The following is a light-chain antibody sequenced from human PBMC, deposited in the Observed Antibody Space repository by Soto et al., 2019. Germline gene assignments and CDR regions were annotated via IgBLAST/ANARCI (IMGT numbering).Light chain of an antibody. CDR2: EVS. J-gene: IGLJ2*01. Sequence: QSVLTQPASVSGSPGQSITISCTGTSNDVGGYAYVSWYQQYPGKAPKLVISEVSNRPSGVSHRFSGSRSGNTASLTISGLQAEDEADYYCSSYTGDTTPVFGGGTKVTV. CDR1: SNDVGGYAY. V-gene: IGLV2-14*01. CDR3: SSYTGDTTPV.